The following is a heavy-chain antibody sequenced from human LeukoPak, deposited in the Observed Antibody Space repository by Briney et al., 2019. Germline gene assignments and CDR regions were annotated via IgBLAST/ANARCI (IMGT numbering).Heavy chain of an antibody. Sequence: GGSLRLSCAASGFTFSSYSMNWVRQAPGKGLEWVSSISSSSSYIYYADSVKGRFTISRDNAKNSLYLQMNSLRAEDTAVYYCARDPMVRGVIFPNYFDYWGQGTLATVSS. D-gene: IGHD3-10*01. J-gene: IGHJ4*02. CDR2: ISSSSSYI. CDR1: GFTFSSYS. CDR3: ARDPMVRGVIFPNYFDY. V-gene: IGHV3-21*01.